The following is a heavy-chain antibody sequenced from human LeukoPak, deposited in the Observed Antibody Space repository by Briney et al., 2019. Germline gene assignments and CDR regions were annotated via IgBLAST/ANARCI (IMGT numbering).Heavy chain of an antibody. J-gene: IGHJ4*02. CDR3: ARDRGIAAAGTGPIDY. CDR1: GFTFSSYA. D-gene: IGHD6-13*01. CDR2: ISSNGGST. V-gene: IGHV3-64*01. Sequence: GGSLRLSCAASGFTFSSYAMHWVRQAPGKGLEYVSAISSNGGSTYYANSVKGRFTISRDNSKNTLYLQMGSLRAEDMAVYYCARDRGIAAAGTGPIDYWGQGTLVTVSS.